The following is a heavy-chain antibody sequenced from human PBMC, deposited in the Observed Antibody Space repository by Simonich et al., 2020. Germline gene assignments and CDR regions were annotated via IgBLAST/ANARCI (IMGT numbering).Heavy chain of an antibody. V-gene: IGHV3-21*01. CDR2: ISSISRYR. Sequence: EVQLVESGGGLVKPGGSLRLSCAASGFTFSSYSMNWVRQAPGKGLEWDSSISSISRYRYYADSVKGRFTISRDNAKNSLYLQMNSLRAEDTAVYYCAREIEAGNAFDIWGQGTMVTVSS. CDR3: AREIEAGNAFDI. J-gene: IGHJ3*02. CDR1: GFTFSSYS.